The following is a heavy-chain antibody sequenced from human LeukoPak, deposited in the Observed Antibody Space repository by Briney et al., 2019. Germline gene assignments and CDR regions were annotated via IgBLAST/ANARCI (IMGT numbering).Heavy chain of an antibody. V-gene: IGHV1-69*05. D-gene: IGHD2-21*02. Sequence: GASVKVSCKASGGTFSSYAISWVRQAPGQGLEWMGGIIPIFGTANYAQKFQGRVTITTDESTGTAYMELSSLRSEDTAVYYCARDCGGDCYFSSWGQGTLVTVSS. CDR3: ARDCGGDCYFSS. J-gene: IGHJ5*02. CDR1: GGTFSSYA. CDR2: IIPIFGTA.